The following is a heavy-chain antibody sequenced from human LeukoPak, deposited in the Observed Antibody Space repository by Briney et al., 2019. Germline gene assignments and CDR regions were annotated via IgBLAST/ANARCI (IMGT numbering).Heavy chain of an antibody. Sequence: GGSLRLSCAASGFNFGAYAMHWVRQSPGKGLDWVALISYDGSNQWYADSVKSRFTVSRDSSKNTLYLQMNSLRVEDTAVYYCARGHPHGWELYLDYWGQGTLVTVSS. V-gene: IGHV3-30*04. J-gene: IGHJ4*02. D-gene: IGHD4-23*01. CDR2: ISYDGSNQ. CDR3: ARGHPHGWELYLDY. CDR1: GFNFGAYA.